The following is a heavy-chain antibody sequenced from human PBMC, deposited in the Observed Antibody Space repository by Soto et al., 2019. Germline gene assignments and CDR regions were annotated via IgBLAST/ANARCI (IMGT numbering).Heavy chain of an antibody. CDR3: ARAPVGLDTISYFDY. D-gene: IGHD3-3*01. V-gene: IGHV4-59*04. J-gene: IGHJ4*02. CDR2: IYNGGST. CDR1: GDSINNHY. Sequence: ASETLSLTCTVSGDSINNHYWSWIRRPPGKGLEWIGYIYNGGSTYYRPSLESRMHMSLDATRNHYSLRLTSVTAADTAVYFCARAPVGLDTISYFDYWGQGKLVTVSS.